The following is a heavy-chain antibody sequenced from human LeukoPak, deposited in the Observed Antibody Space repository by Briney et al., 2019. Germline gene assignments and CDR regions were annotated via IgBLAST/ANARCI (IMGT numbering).Heavy chain of an antibody. D-gene: IGHD4-17*01. CDR3: ARGSLDYGDYRFDY. Sequence: SETLSLTCTVSGGSISSGGYYWSWIRQHPGKGLEWIGYIYYSGSTYYNPSLKSRVTISVDTSKNQFSLKLSSVTAADTAVYYCARGSLDYGDYRFDYWGQRTLVTVSS. CDR2: IYYSGST. V-gene: IGHV4-31*03. J-gene: IGHJ4*02. CDR1: GGSISSGGYY.